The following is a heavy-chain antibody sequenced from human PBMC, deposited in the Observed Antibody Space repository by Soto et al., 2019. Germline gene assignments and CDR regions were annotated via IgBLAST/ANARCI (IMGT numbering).Heavy chain of an antibody. J-gene: IGHJ6*03. D-gene: IGHD2-21*01. Sequence: PGGPLRLSCATSGFILSDCAINWVRQAPGKELEWVSYISSSSSVIDYADSVKGRFTVSRDHARNSLYLQMNSLRAEDTAVYYCASVLSWGGTSSSDMYVWSKGTSVTVSS. CDR2: ISSSSSVI. CDR1: GFILSDCA. V-gene: IGHV3-48*01. CDR3: ASVLSWGGTSSSDMYV.